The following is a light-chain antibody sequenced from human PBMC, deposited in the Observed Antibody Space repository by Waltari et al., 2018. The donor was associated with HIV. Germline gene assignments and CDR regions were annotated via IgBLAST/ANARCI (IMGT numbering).Light chain of an antibody. V-gene: IGLV1-44*01. J-gene: IGLJ2*01. CDR2: SNN. CDR3: AAWDDSLNGVV. CDR1: SSNIGSNT. Sequence: QSVLTQPPSASGTLGQRVTISCSGSSSNIGSNTVNWYQKLPGTAPKLLMYSNNQRPAGVPDRFSGSKSVTSASLAISGLQSEDEADYYCAAWDDSLNGVVFGGGTKLTVL.